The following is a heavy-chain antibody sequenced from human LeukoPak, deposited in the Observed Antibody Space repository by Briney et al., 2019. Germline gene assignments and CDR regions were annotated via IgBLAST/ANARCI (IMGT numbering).Heavy chain of an antibody. CDR1: GFTFSISN. CDR3: ARDHCSSTSCYSYYMDV. CDR2: VSYSSSYI. V-gene: IGHV3-21*01. Sequence: GGSLRLSCAASGFTFSISNMNWVRQAPGKGLEWVSLVSYSSSYIYYADSAKGRFTISRDNAKNSLYLQMNSLRAEDTAVYYCARDHCSSTSCYSYYMDVWGKGTTVTVSS. D-gene: IGHD2-2*02. J-gene: IGHJ6*03.